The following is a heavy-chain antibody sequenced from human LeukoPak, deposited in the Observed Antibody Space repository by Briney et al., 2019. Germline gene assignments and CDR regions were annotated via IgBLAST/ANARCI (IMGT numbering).Heavy chain of an antibody. D-gene: IGHD2-15*01. CDR1: GGSFSGYY. V-gene: IGHV4-34*01. J-gene: IGHJ5*02. Sequence: SETLSLTCAVYGGSFSGYYWSWIRQPPGKGLEWIGSIYYSGSTYYNPSLKSRVTISVDTSKNQFSLKLSSVTAADTAVYYCARKVVAAPNNWFDPWGQGTLVTVSS. CDR2: IYYSGST. CDR3: ARKVVAAPNNWFDP.